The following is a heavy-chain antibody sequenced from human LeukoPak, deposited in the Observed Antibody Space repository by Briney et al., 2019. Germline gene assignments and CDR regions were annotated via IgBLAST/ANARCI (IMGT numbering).Heavy chain of an antibody. CDR1: GGSISSGGYY. Sequence: SETLSLTCTVSGGSISSGGYYWSWIRQHPGKGLEWIGYIYYSGSTYYNPSLKSRVTISVDTSKNQFSLKLSSVTAADTAVYYCARGDYGGNSFRVYYFDYWGQGTLVTVSS. D-gene: IGHD4-23*01. J-gene: IGHJ4*02. CDR3: ARGDYGGNSFRVYYFDY. CDR2: IYYSGST. V-gene: IGHV4-31*03.